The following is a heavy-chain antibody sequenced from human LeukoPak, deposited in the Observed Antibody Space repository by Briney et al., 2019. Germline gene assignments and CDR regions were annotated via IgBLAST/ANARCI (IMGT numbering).Heavy chain of an antibody. CDR1: GFTFSNAW. D-gene: IGHD3-22*01. V-gene: IGHV3-15*07. CDR2: IKSKTDGGTT. Sequence: PGGSLRLSCAASGFTFSNAWMNWVRQAPGKGLEWVGRIKSKTDGGTTDYAAPVKGRVTISRDDSKNTLYLQMNSLRAEDTAIYYCTKLLGSGYYWGVDYWGQGTLVTVSS. J-gene: IGHJ4*02. CDR3: TKLLGSGYYWGVDY.